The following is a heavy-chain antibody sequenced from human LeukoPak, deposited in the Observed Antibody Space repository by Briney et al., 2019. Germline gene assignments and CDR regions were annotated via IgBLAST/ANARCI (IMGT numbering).Heavy chain of an antibody. Sequence: PGGSLRLSCTASGFTFGDYAMSWIRQAPGKGLEWVSGISSGGNTYYADSVKGRFTISRDNSENTLNLQMNSLRAEDTAIYYCAKARAGDITAAFNYWGQGTLVTVSS. D-gene: IGHD6-13*01. CDR1: GFTFGDYA. V-gene: IGHV3-23*01. CDR3: AKARAGDITAAFNY. CDR2: ISSGGNT. J-gene: IGHJ4*02.